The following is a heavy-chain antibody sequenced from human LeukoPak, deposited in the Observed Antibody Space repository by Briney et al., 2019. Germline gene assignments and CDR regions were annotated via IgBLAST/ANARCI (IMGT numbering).Heavy chain of an antibody. V-gene: IGHV5-51*01. J-gene: IGHJ4*02. D-gene: IGHD5-18*01. CDR2: IYPGDSDT. CDR3: ARRVYSATLVSPFDY. Sequence: GESLKITCKGSGYSFTSYWIGWVRQMPGKGLEWMGIIYPGDSDTRYSPSFQGQVTISADKSISTAYLQWSSLKASDTAMYYCARRVYSATLVSPFDYWGQGTLVTVSS. CDR1: GYSFTSYW.